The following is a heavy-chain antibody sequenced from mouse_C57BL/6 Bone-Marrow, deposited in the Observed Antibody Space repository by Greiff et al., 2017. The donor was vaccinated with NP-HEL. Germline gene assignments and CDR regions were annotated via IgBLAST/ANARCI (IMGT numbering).Heavy chain of an antibody. CDR3: GRGEVYYDNLWFAY. CDR2: IYPGDGDT. D-gene: IGHD2-1*01. Sequence: VQLQESGAELVKPGASVKISCKASGYAFSSYWMNWVKQRPGKGLEWIGQIYPGDGDTNYNGKFKGKATLTADKSSSTAYMQLSSLTSEDSAVYFCGRGEVYYDNLWFAYWGKGTLVTVSA. J-gene: IGHJ3*01. V-gene: IGHV1-80*01. CDR1: GYAFSSYW.